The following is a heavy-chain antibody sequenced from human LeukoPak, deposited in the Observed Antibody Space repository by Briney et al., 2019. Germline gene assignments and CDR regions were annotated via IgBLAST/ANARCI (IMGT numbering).Heavy chain of an antibody. V-gene: IGHV4-34*01. CDR3: ASYAKDIVVLPAASIYWYFDL. J-gene: IGHJ2*01. CDR2: INHSGST. CDR1: GGSFSGYY. D-gene: IGHD2-2*01. Sequence: SETLSLTCAVHGGSFSGYYWSWIRQPPGKGLEWIGEINHSGSTNYNPSLKSRVTISVDTSKNQFSLKLSSVTAADTAVYYCASYAKDIVVLPAASIYWYFDLWGRGTLVTVSS.